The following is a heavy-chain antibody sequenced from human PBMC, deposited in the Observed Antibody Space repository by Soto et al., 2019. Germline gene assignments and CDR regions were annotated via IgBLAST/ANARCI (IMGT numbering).Heavy chain of an antibody. CDR2: IYHSGSF. J-gene: IGHJ4*02. Sequence: ASETLSLTCYVSGGSISICTYSWKLSRQPPGKGLEWIGYIYHSGSFYYNPSLKSRVTISIDRSKNQFSLNLNSVTAADTAVYYCARASGYCSGGTCFPFDYWGRGTLVTVSS. CDR1: GGSISICTYS. V-gene: IGHV4-30-2*01. CDR3: ARASGYCSGGTCFPFDY. D-gene: IGHD2-15*01.